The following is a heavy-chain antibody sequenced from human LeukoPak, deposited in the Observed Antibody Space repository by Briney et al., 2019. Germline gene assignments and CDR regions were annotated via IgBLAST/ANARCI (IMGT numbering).Heavy chain of an antibody. CDR2: ISAYNGNT. CDR3: ARSFVTASTDAFDI. J-gene: IGHJ3*02. Sequence: ASVKVSCKASVYTFTSYGISWVRQAPGQGLEWMGWISAYNGNTNYAQKLQGRVTMTTDTSTSTAYMELRSLRSDDTAVYYCARSFVTASTDAFDIWGQGTMVTVSS. V-gene: IGHV1-18*01. D-gene: IGHD5-18*01. CDR1: VYTFTSYG.